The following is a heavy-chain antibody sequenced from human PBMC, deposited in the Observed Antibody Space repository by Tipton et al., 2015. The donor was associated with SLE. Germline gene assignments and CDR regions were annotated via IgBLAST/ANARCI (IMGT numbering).Heavy chain of an antibody. CDR2: IYYSGST. J-gene: IGHJ4*02. D-gene: IGHD2-15*01. CDR1: GGSIRSSSNY. Sequence: TLSLTCTVSGGSIRSSSNYWGWIRQSPGKGLEWIGNIYYSGSTYYNPSLKSRVTISVDTSKNQFSLNLSSVTAADTAVYFCARESCNVGNCYFDYWGRGTLVTVSS. CDR3: ARESCNVGNCYFDY. V-gene: IGHV4-39*07.